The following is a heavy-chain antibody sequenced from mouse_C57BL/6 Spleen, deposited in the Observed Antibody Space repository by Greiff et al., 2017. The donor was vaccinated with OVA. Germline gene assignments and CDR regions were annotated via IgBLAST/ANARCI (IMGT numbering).Heavy chain of an antibody. CDR2: IDPSDSYT. Sequence: QVQLQQPGAELVMPGASVKLSCKASGYTFTSYWMPWVKQRPGQGLEWIGEIDPSDSYTNYNQKFKGKSTLTVDKSSSTAYMQLSSLTSEDSAVYYCARREAHWYFDVWGTGTTVTVSS. CDR1: GYTFTSYW. CDR3: ARREAHWYFDV. J-gene: IGHJ1*03. V-gene: IGHV1-69*01.